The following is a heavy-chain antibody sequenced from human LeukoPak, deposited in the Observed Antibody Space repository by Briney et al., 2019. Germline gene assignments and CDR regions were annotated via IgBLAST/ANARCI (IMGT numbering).Heavy chain of an antibody. CDR2: ISTHNGNT. V-gene: IGHV1-18*01. Sequence: GASVKVSCKPSGYTFISYGISWVRQAPGQGLEWMEWISTHNGNTNYAQKLKGRVTMTTDTLTSTVYMELRSLRSDDTAVYYCARERGSYSRVDYWGQGTLVTVSS. D-gene: IGHD3-10*01. CDR3: ARERGSYSRVDY. CDR1: GYTFISYG. J-gene: IGHJ4*02.